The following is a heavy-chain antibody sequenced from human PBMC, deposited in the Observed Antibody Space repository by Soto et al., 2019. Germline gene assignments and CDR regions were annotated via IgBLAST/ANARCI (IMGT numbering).Heavy chain of an antibody. CDR3: ARRFNGATVYYFDY. CDR2: IKQDGSEK. CDR1: GFTFSSYW. V-gene: IGHV3-7*01. J-gene: IGHJ4*02. Sequence: GGSLRLSCAASGFTFSSYWMSWVRQAPGKGLEWVANIKQDGSEKYYVDSVKGRFTISRDNAKNSLYLQMNSLRAEDTAVYYCARRFNGATVYYFDYWGQGTLVTVSS. D-gene: IGHD2-8*01.